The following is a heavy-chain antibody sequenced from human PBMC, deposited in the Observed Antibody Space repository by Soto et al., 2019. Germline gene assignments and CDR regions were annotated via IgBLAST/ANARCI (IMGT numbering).Heavy chain of an antibody. D-gene: IGHD1-1*01. V-gene: IGHV3-21*06. J-gene: IGHJ4*02. CDR2: ISSASSYI. Sequence: GGSLRLSCAASGFIFSDYSMNWVRQAPGKGLEWVSSISSASSYIYYADSVKSRFTISRDNAKNSLYLQMNSLRAEDTAVYHCARDGIKTPTGHAGYWGQGTLVTVSS. CDR1: GFIFSDYS. CDR3: ARDGIKTPTGHAGY.